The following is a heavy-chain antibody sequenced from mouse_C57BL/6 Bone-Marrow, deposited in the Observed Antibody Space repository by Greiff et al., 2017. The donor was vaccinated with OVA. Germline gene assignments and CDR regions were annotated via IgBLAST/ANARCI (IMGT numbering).Heavy chain of an antibody. D-gene: IGHD2-5*01. J-gene: IGHJ3*01. CDR3: ARGDYYSNYGFAY. CDR2: FHPYNDDT. Sequence: QVQLKESGAELVKPGASVKMSCKASGYTFTTYPIEWMKQNHGKSLEWIGNFHPYNDDTKYNEKFKGKATLTVEKSSSTVYLELSRLTSDYSAVYYCARGDYYSNYGFAYWGQGTLVTVSA. V-gene: IGHV1-47*01. CDR1: GYTFTTYP.